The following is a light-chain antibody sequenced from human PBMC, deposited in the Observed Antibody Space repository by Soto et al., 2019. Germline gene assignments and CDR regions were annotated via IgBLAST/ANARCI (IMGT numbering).Light chain of an antibody. CDR1: QSVSSSS. CDR3: QQYGISPPMYT. CDR2: GAS. Sequence: EIVLTQSPGTLSLSPGERATLSCRASQSVSSSSLAWYQQQPGQAPRLLSYGASSRATGIPDRFSGSGSGTDFTFTISSLEPEDFAVYYCQQYGISPPMYTFGQGTKLEIK. J-gene: IGKJ2*01. V-gene: IGKV3-20*01.